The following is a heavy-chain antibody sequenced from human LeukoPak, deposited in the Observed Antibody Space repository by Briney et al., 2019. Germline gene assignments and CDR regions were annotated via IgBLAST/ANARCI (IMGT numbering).Heavy chain of an antibody. J-gene: IGHJ4*02. CDR2: IYYSGST. D-gene: IGHD5-18*01. V-gene: IGHV4-59*01. CDR3: ARYRGYSYGLDY. CDR1: GGSISSYY. Sequence: NTSETLSLTCTVSGGSISSYYWSWIRQPPGKGLEWIGYIYYSGSTNYNPSLKSRVTISVDTSKNQFSLKLSSVTAADTAVYYCARYRGYSYGLDYWGQGTLVTVSS.